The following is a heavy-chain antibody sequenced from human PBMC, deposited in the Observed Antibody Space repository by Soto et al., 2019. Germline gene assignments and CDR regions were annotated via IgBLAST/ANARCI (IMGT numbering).Heavy chain of an antibody. D-gene: IGHD4-17*01. J-gene: IGHJ4*02. V-gene: IGHV1-46*03. Sequence: ASVKVSCKASGYTFTSYYMHWIRQAPGQGLEWMGIINPSGGSTSYAQKFQGRVTMTRDTSTSTVYMELSSLRSEDTAVYYCATESYGDHHFDYWGQGTLVTVS. CDR2: INPSGGST. CDR1: GYTFTSYY. CDR3: ATESYGDHHFDY.